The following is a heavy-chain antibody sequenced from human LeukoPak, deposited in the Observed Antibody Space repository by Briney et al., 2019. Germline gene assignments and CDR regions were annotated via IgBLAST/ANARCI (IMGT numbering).Heavy chain of an antibody. Sequence: SETLSLTCAVYGGSFSGYYWSWIRQPPGKGLEWIGEINHSGSTNYNPSLKSRVTISVDTSKNQFSLKLSSVTAGDTAVYYCARNGTDRAFDIWGQGTMVTVSS. CDR3: ARNGTDRAFDI. J-gene: IGHJ3*02. CDR2: INHSGST. CDR1: GGSFSGYY. V-gene: IGHV4-34*01. D-gene: IGHD1-1*01.